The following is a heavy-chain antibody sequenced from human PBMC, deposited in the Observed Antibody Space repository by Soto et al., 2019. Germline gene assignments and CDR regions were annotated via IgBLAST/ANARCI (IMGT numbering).Heavy chain of an antibody. D-gene: IGHD6-13*01. CDR3: AIIEIAAAGTGSAFDI. J-gene: IGHJ3*02. CDR1: GFTVSSNY. Sequence: GGSLRLSCAASGFTVSSNYMSWVRQAPGKGLEWVSVIYSGGSTYYADSVKGRFTISRDNSKNTLYLQMNSLRAEDTAVYYCAIIEIAAAGTGSAFDIWGQGTMVTVSS. V-gene: IGHV3-53*05. CDR2: IYSGGST.